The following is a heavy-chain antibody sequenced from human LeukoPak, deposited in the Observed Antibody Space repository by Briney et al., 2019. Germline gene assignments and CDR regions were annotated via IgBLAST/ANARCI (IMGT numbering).Heavy chain of an antibody. CDR3: ARQPSYDSSGYCGY. D-gene: IGHD3-22*01. Sequence: SETLSLTCTVSGGSISSSSYYWGWIRQPPGKGLEWIGSTYYSGSTYYNPSLKSRVTISVDTSKNQFPLKLSSVTAADTAVYYCARQPSYDSSGYCGYWGQGTLVTVSS. J-gene: IGHJ4*02. CDR1: GGSISSSSYY. CDR2: TYYSGST. V-gene: IGHV4-39*01.